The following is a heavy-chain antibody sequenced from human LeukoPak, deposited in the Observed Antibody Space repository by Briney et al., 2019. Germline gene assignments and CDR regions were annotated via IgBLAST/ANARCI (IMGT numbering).Heavy chain of an antibody. CDR3: ARDRGDYYDSSGYCYDY. D-gene: IGHD3-22*01. CDR1: GFTFSSYA. Sequence: GGSLRLSCAASGFTFSSYAMSWVRQAPGKGLEWVSAISGSGGSTYYADSVKGRFTISRDNAKNSLYLQMNSLRAEDTAVYYCARDRGDYYDSSGYCYDYWGQGTLVTVSS. CDR2: ISGSGGST. J-gene: IGHJ4*02. V-gene: IGHV3-23*01.